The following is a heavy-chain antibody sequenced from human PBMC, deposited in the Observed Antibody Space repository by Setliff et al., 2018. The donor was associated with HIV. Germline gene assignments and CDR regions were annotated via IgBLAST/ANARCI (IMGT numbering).Heavy chain of an antibody. J-gene: IGHJ4*02. CDR2: IHYDGRDQ. CDR3: EKLSHDHDSNGFTVDY. V-gene: IGHV3-30*02. CDR1: VFTFSAHG. Sequence: GGSLRLSCAASVFTFSAHGMHWARQAPDKGLEWVTFIHYDGRDQYYADSVKGRFTISRDNSKNTLSLQMKSLRAEDTAVYYCEKLSHDHDSNGFTVDYWGRGTLVTVSS. D-gene: IGHD3-22*01.